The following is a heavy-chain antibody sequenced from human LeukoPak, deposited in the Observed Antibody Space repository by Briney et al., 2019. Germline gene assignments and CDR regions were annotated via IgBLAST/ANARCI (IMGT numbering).Heavy chain of an antibody. CDR1: GLPIADFA. V-gene: IGHV3-43*02. D-gene: IGHD2-21*01. CDR2: ISGDGVST. J-gene: IGHJ4*02. CDR3: AKESRKFDY. Sequence: PGGSLRLSCVASGLPIADFAMHWVRQAPGKGLEWVSLISGDGVSTFYADSVKGRFSISRDNSKNSLYLEMNSLRTEDAAMYYCAKESRKFDYWGQGTLVAVSS.